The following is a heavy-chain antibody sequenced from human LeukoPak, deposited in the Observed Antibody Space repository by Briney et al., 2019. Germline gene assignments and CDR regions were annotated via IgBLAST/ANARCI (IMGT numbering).Heavy chain of an antibody. CDR1: GLIFSNYW. CDR3: TRDRWIDY. CDR2: INMDGREE. Sequence: QPGXSLRLSCAASGLIFSNYWMTWVRQAPGKGREGVANINMDGREENYVDSVKGGFTIYRDNDKNSLYLRMNSLRAEDTAVYYCTRDRWIDYWGQGTLVTVSS. J-gene: IGHJ4*02. D-gene: IGHD3-16*02. V-gene: IGHV3-7*01.